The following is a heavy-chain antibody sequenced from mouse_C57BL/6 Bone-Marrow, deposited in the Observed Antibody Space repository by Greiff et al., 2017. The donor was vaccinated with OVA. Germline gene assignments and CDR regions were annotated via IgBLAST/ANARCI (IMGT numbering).Heavy chain of an antibody. CDR3: AGFITTVVAPYYYAMDY. CDR2: ISSGSSTI. Sequence: EVQVVESGGGLVKPGGSLKLSCAASGFTFSDYGMHWVRQAPEKGLEWVAYISSGSSTIYYADTVKGRFTISRDNAKNTLFLQMTSLRSEDTAMYYCAGFITTVVAPYYYAMDYWGQGTSVTVSS. V-gene: IGHV5-17*01. D-gene: IGHD1-1*01. CDR1: GFTFSDYG. J-gene: IGHJ4*01.